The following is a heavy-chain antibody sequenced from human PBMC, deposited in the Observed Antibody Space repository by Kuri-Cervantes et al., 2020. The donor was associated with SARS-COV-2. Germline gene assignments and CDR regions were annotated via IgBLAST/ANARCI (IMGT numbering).Heavy chain of an antibody. D-gene: IGHD5-24*01. V-gene: IGHV3-23*01. Sequence: GESLKISCAASGFSFSTNVMAWVRQAPGKGLEWVSTMSGSGASTHYADSVKGGFTISRDNSKNMLYLQMYSLRAEDTAVYYCATTSGYNYYFADWGQGSMVTVSS. CDR3: ATTSGYNYYFAD. CDR2: MSGSGAST. CDR1: GFSFSTNV. J-gene: IGHJ4*02.